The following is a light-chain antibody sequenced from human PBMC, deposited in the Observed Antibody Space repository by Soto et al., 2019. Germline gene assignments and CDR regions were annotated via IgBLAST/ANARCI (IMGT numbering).Light chain of an antibody. CDR3: QQYGSSAWT. CDR2: GAS. J-gene: IGKJ1*01. CDR1: QSVSGTH. V-gene: IGKV3-20*01. Sequence: EIVLTQSPGTLSLSPGERATLSCRASQSVSGTHLAWYQQKPGQAPRLLIYGASSRATGIPDRFSGSGSGTDFSLTSSRLEPEDFAVYYCQQYGSSAWTFGQGTKVEIK.